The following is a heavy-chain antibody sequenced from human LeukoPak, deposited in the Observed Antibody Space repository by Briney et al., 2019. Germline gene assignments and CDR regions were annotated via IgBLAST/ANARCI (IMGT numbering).Heavy chain of an antibody. D-gene: IGHD6-13*01. CDR2: TYASGST. CDR3: ARITGSSWAYDY. V-gene: IGHV4-61*02. Sequence: PSETLSLTCTVSGGSINSGSYYWSWLRQPAGKGLEWIGRTYASGSTNYNPSLKSRVTISVDTSKNQFSLQLSSVTAADTAVYYCARITGSSWAYDYWGQGTLVTVSS. J-gene: IGHJ4*02. CDR1: GGSINSGSYY.